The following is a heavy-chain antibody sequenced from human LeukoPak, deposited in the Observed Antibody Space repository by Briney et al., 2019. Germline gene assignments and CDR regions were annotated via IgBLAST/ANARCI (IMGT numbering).Heavy chain of an antibody. Sequence: PSETLSLTCNVSGGSISSYYWSWIRQPPGKGLEWIGYIYYSGSTNYNPSLKSRVTISVDTSKNQFSLKLSSVTAADTAVYYCARGPGGSGSYYYFDYWGQGTLVTVSS. CDR2: IYYSGST. D-gene: IGHD3-10*01. CDR3: ARGPGGSGSYYYFDY. CDR1: GGSISSYY. J-gene: IGHJ4*02. V-gene: IGHV4-59*01.